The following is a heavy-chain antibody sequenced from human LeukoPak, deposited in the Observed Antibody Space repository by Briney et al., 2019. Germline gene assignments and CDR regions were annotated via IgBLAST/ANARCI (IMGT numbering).Heavy chain of an antibody. Sequence: GGSLRLSCAASGFTFTSYAMSWVRQAPGKGLEWVSAISDTGGRTLYADSVKGRFTISRDNSKSTLYLQMNSLRAEDTAVYYCAKDPDRGVIGIWGQGTMVTVSS. CDR3: AKDPDRGVIGI. CDR2: ISDTGGRT. J-gene: IGHJ3*02. V-gene: IGHV3-23*01. D-gene: IGHD2-8*01. CDR1: GFTFTSYA.